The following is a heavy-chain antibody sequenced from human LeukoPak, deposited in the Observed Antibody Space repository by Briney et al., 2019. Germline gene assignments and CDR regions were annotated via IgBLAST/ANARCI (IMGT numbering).Heavy chain of an antibody. CDR1: GGSISSSSYY. D-gene: IGHD6-13*01. CDR3: ASRLNPSSWYYFDY. Sequence: SETLSLTCTVSGGSISSSSYYWGWIRQPPGKGLEWIGSIYYSGSTYYNPSLKSRVTISVDTSKNQFSLKLSSVTAADTAVYYCASRLNPSSWYYFDYWGQGTLVTVSS. J-gene: IGHJ4*02. CDR2: IYYSGST. V-gene: IGHV4-39*07.